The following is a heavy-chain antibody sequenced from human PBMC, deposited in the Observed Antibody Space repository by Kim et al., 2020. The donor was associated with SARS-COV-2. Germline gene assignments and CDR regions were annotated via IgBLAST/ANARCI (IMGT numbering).Heavy chain of an antibody. D-gene: IGHD2-2*02. CDR2: ST. J-gene: IGHJ4*02. Sequence: STSYAQKFQGRVTMTRDTSTSTVYMELSSLRSEDTAVYYCATLYGVRGGYWGQGTLVTVSS. V-gene: IGHV1-46*01. CDR3: ATLYGVRGGY.